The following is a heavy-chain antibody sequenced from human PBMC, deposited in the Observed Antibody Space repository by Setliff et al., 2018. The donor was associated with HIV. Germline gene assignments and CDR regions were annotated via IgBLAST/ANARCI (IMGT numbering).Heavy chain of an antibody. CDR2: IYYRGST. D-gene: IGHD3-9*01. J-gene: IGHJ6*02. Sequence: SETLSLTCTVSGGSISSSSYYWGWIRQPPGKGLEWIGSIYYRGSTYCNPSLKSRVTISVDTSKNQFSLKLSSVIAADTALYYCARDSKDILTGYPYFYYGMAVWGQGTTVTVSS. V-gene: IGHV4-39*07. CDR1: GGSISSSSYY. CDR3: ARDSKDILTGYPYFYYGMAV.